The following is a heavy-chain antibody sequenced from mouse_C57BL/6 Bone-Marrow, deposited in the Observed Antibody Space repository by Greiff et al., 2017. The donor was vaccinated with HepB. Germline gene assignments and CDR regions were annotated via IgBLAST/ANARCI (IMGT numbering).Heavy chain of an antibody. CDR2: IYPRDGST. D-gene: IGHD2-4*01. V-gene: IGHV1-78*01. CDR1: GYTFTDHT. Sequence: LQESDAELVKPGASVKISCKVSGYTFTDHTIHWMKQRPEQGLEWIGYIYPRDGSTKYNEKFKGKATLTADKSSSTAYMQLNSLTSEDSAVYFCARELGLRRRRDYFDYWGQGTTLTVSS. J-gene: IGHJ2*01. CDR3: ARELGLRRRRDYFDY.